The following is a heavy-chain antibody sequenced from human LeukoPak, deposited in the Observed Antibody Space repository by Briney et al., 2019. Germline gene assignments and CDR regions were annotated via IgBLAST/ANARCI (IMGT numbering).Heavy chain of an antibody. V-gene: IGHV3-23*01. CDR2: VSGSGGTT. CDR1: GFTFSSYA. Sequence: PGGSLRLSCAASGFTFSSYALSWVRQAPGKGLEWLSGVSGSGGTTYYADSVKGRFTTSRDNSKNTLYLQMNSLRAEDTAVYYCAKVGYYYYGMDVWGQGTTVTVSS. J-gene: IGHJ6*02. CDR3: AKVGYYYYGMDV.